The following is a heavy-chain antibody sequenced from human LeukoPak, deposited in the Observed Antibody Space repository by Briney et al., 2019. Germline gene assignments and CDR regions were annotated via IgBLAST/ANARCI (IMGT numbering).Heavy chain of an antibody. Sequence: SETLSLTCAVYGGSFSGYYWSWIRQPPGKGLEWIGEINHSGSTNYNPPLKSRVTILIDTSENQFSLKVSSVTAADTAVYYCARLLWNGRGAFDILGRGTLVTVSS. CDR3: ARLLWNGRGAFDI. J-gene: IGHJ3*02. D-gene: IGHD1-1*01. CDR2: INHSGST. CDR1: GGSFSGYY. V-gene: IGHV4-34*01.